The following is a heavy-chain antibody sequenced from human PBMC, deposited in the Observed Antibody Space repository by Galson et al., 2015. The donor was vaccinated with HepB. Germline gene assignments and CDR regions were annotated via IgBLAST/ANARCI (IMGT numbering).Heavy chain of an antibody. V-gene: IGHV1-2*02. CDR3: ATEVGMVRGVITVRHQHYYYYGMDV. CDR2: INPNSGGT. Sequence: SVKVSCKASGYTFTGYYMHWVRQAPGQGLEWMGWINPNSGGTNYAQKFQGRVTMTRDTSISTAYMELSRLRSDDTAVYYCATEVGMVRGVITVRHQHYYYYGMDVWGQGTTVTVSS. CDR1: GYTFTGYY. D-gene: IGHD3-10*01. J-gene: IGHJ6*02.